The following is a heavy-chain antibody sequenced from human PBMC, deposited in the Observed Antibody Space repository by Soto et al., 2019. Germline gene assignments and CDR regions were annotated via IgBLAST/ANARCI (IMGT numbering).Heavy chain of an antibody. V-gene: IGHV3-53*02. J-gene: IGHJ4*02. CDR3: ASGRFWESGVDY. D-gene: IGHD3-3*01. CDR1: GFTVSSNY. CDR2: IDSGGST. Sequence: EVQLVETGGGLIQPGGSLRLSCAASGFTVSSNYMSWVRQAPGKGLEWVSVIDSGGSTYYADSVKGRFTISRDNSKNTLYLQMSSLRAEDTAVYYCASGRFWESGVDYWGQGTLVTVCS.